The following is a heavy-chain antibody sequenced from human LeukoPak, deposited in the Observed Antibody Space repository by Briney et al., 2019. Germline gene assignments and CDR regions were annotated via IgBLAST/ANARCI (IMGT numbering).Heavy chain of an antibody. CDR1: GFTFSDYY. CDR3: ARVAGAAAGTQIYYYYGMDV. D-gene: IGHD6-13*01. CDR2: ISSSVITI. J-gene: IGHJ6*01. V-gene: IGHV3-11*01. Sequence: GGSLRLSCAASGFTFSDYYMSWIRQAPGKGLEWVSYISSSVITIYYADSVKGRFTISRDNAKNSLYLQMNSLRAEDTAVYYCARVAGAAAGTQIYYYYGMDVWGQGTTVTVSS.